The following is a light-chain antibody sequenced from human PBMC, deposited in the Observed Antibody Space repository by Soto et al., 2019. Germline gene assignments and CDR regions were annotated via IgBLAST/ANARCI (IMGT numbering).Light chain of an antibody. V-gene: IGLV2-14*01. CDR1: SSDVGGYDY. J-gene: IGLJ1*01. Sequence: SAVPKTGSGCRPQGRSIAISGTRTSSDVGGYDYVSWYQQHAGKAPKLMIYDVSNRPSGVPNRFSGSKSGNTASLTISGLRAEDEADYYCSSYTSIHTYVFGTGTKVTVL. CDR2: DVS. CDR3: SSYTSIHTYV.